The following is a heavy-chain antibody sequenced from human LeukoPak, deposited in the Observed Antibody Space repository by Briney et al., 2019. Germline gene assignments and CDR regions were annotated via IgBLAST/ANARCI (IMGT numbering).Heavy chain of an antibody. J-gene: IGHJ5*02. D-gene: IGHD2-21*01. V-gene: IGHV3-48*04. CDR2: ISSSGSTI. CDR1: GFTFSSYA. CDR3: ASARRHTRYNWFDP. Sequence: GRSLRLSCAASGFTFSSYAMHWVRQAPGKGLEWVSYISSSGSTIYYADSVKGRFTISRDNAKNSLYLQMNSLRAEDTAVYYCASARRHTRYNWFDPWGQGTLVTVSS.